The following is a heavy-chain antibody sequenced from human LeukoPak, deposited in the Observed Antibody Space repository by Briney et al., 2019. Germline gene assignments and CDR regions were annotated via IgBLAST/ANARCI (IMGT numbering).Heavy chain of an antibody. V-gene: IGHV1-24*01. D-gene: IGHD1-26*01. CDR1: GYTLTELS. CDR2: FDPEDGET. CDR3: ATEGTSGSYYKFDY. J-gene: IGHJ4*02. Sequence: ASVKVSCKVSGYTLTELSMHWVRQAPGKGLEWMGGFDPEDGETIYAQKFQGRVTMTEDTSTDTAYMELSSLRSEDTAVYYCATEGTSGSYYKFDYWGQGTRFTVSS.